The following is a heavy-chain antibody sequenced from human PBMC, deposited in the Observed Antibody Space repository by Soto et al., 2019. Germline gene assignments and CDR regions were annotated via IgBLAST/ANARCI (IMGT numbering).Heavy chain of an antibody. CDR1: GYTFTSYD. Sequence: GASVKVSCKASGYTFTSYDISWVRQATGQGLEWMGWMNPNSGNTGYAQKFQGRFTISRDNAKNSLYLQMNSLRDEDTAVYYCARDAVTRGLDWFDPWGQGTLVTVSS. D-gene: IGHD4-17*01. V-gene: IGHV1-8*01. J-gene: IGHJ5*02. CDR3: ARDAVTRGLDWFDP. CDR2: MNPNSGNT.